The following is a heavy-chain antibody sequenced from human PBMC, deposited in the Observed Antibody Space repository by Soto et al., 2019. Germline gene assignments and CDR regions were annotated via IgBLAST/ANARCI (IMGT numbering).Heavy chain of an antibody. CDR3: AREYGSGWYGL. V-gene: IGHV1-46*01. CDR1: GYTFTSYY. J-gene: IGHJ4*02. D-gene: IGHD6-19*01. Sequence: QVQLVQSGAEVKKPGASVKVSCKASGYTFTSYYMHWVRQAPGQGLEWMGIINPSGGSTSYAQKFRGRVTMTRDTSTRTVYMELSSLRSEDTAVYYCAREYGSGWYGLWGQGTLVTVSS. CDR2: INPSGGST.